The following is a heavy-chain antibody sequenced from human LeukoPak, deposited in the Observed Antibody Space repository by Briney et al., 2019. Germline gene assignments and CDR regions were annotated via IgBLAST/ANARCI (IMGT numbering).Heavy chain of an antibody. Sequence: ASVKVSCKASGYTFTGYYMHWVRQAPGQGLEWMGWINPNSGGTNYAQKFQGRVTMTRDTSISTAYMELSSLRSEDTAVYYCARGDEYSSPGYYYMDVWGKGTTVTVSS. CDR1: GYTFTGYY. CDR3: ARGDEYSSPGYYYMDV. J-gene: IGHJ6*03. CDR2: INPNSGGT. V-gene: IGHV1-2*02. D-gene: IGHD6-6*01.